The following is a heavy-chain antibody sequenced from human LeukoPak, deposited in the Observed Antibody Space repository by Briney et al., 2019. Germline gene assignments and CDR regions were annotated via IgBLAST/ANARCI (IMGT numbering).Heavy chain of an antibody. CDR3: AREGAAMGNYFDY. Sequence: PSETLSLTCTVSGGSISSYYWSWIRQPPGKGLEWIGYIYYSGSTNYNPSLKSRVTISVDTSKNQFSLKLSSVTAADTAVYYCAREGAAMGNYFDYWGQGTLVTVSS. J-gene: IGHJ4*02. D-gene: IGHD5-18*01. V-gene: IGHV4-59*01. CDR2: IYYSGST. CDR1: GGSISSYY.